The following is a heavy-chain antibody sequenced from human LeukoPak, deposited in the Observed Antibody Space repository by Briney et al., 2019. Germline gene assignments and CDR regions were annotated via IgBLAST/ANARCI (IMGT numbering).Heavy chain of an antibody. J-gene: IGHJ2*01. CDR3: ARGHKAVAVGYFNL. V-gene: IGHV1-69*13. CDR2: IIPIFGTA. Sequence: SVKVSCKASGGTFSSYAISWVRQAPGQGLEWMGGIIPIFGTANYAQKFQGRVTITADESTSTAYMELSSLRSEDTAVYYCARGHKAVAVGYFNLWGRGTLVTVSS. CDR1: GGTFSSYA. D-gene: IGHD6-19*01.